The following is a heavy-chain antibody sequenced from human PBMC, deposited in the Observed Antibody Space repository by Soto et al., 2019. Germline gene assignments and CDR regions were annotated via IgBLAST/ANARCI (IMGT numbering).Heavy chain of an antibody. Sequence: GRSRRLAWAAAAFTFSTYAMRWVRQAPGKGMKWVAAIRGRGSNSCYADSVKGRCTISRDDSKSTLYLQMNGLRAEDTAVYYCARDPSPSYYTRFYYFGYRGQGTLGTVSS. J-gene: IGHJ4*01. CDR2: IRGRGSNS. V-gene: IGHV3-23*01. CDR1: AFTFSTYA. D-gene: IGHD2-2*02. CDR3: ARDPSPSYYTRFYYFGY.